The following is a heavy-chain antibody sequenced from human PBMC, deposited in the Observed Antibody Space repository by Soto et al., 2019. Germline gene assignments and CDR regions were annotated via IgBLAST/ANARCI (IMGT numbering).Heavy chain of an antibody. V-gene: IGHV4-39*01. CDR1: GGSISSSSYY. CDR3: ARLAADTAISYYFDY. D-gene: IGHD5-18*01. Sequence: QLQLQESGPGLVKPSETLSLTCTVSGGSISSSSYYWGWIRQPPGKGLEWIGSIYYSGSTYYNPSLKSRVTISVDTSKNQFSLKLSSVTAADTAVYYCARLAADTAISYYFDYWGQGTLVTVSS. J-gene: IGHJ4*02. CDR2: IYYSGST.